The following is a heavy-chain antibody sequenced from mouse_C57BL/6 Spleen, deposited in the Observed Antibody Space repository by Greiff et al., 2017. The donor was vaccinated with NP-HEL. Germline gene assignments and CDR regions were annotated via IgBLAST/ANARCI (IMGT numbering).Heavy chain of an antibody. CDR3: ARRGYRLYYGSSPWFAY. CDR2: INPNNGGT. Sequence: VQLQQSGPELVKPGASVKIPCKASGYTFTDYNMDWVKQSHGKSLEWIGDINPNNGGTIYNQKFKGKATLTVDKSSSTAYMELRSLTSEDTAVYYCARRGYRLYYGSSPWFAYWGQGTLVTVSA. J-gene: IGHJ3*01. D-gene: IGHD1-1*01. CDR1: GYTFTDYN. V-gene: IGHV1-18*01.